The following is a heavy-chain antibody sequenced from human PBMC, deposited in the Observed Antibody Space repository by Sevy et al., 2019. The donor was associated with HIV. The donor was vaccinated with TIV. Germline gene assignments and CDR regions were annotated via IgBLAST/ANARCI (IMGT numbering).Heavy chain of an antibody. CDR3: AKVAGTFWSGYYATPQSYTDY. Sequence: GGSLRLSCAASGFTFSSYGIHWVRQAPGKGLEWVAVISNDGSNKYYADSVKGRFTNSRDNSKNRLYQQMNSLRAEEAAVYYCAKVAGTFWSGYYATPQSYTDYWGQGTLVTVSS. J-gene: IGHJ4*02. V-gene: IGHV3-30*18. D-gene: IGHD3-3*01. CDR2: ISNDGSNK. CDR1: GFTFSSYG.